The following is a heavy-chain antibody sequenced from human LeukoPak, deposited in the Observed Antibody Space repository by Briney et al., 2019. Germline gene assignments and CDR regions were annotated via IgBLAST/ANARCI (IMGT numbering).Heavy chain of an antibody. Sequence: ASVKVSCKASGYTFTGYYMHWVRQAPGQGLEWMGWINPNSGGTNYAQKFQGRVTMTRDTSISTAYMELSRLRSDDTAVYYCARERSEGQQQGIWFDPWGQGTLVTVSS. D-gene: IGHD6-13*01. J-gene: IGHJ5*02. CDR3: ARERSEGQQQGIWFDP. CDR2: INPNSGGT. V-gene: IGHV1-2*02. CDR1: GYTFTGYY.